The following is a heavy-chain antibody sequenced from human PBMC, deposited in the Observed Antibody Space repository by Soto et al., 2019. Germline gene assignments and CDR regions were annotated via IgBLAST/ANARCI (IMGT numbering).Heavy chain of an antibody. CDR1: GFTVSSNY. D-gene: IGHD6-13*01. V-gene: IGHV3-53*01. Sequence: RRLSCAASGFTVSSNYMSWVRQAPGKGLEWVSVIYSGGSTYYADSVKGRYTISRDNSKNTLYLQMNSLRAEDTAVYYCAREAADSNYYYGMDVWGQGTTVTVSS. J-gene: IGHJ6*02. CDR2: IYSGGST. CDR3: AREAADSNYYYGMDV.